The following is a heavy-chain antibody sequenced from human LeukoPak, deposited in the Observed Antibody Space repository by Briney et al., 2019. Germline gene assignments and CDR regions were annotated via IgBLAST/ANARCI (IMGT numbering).Heavy chain of an antibody. V-gene: IGHV3-30*04. CDR1: GFTFSAYA. CDR2: ISYDESTK. Sequence: PGGSLRLSCAASGFTFSAYAMHWVRQAPGKGLEWVAVISYDESTKYYADSVKRRFTISENNYNNTLYLQMNSQRPDDTAVYYCARDLWGSYRYPFDYWGQGTLVTVSS. CDR3: ARDLWGSYRYPFDY. J-gene: IGHJ4*02. D-gene: IGHD3-16*02.